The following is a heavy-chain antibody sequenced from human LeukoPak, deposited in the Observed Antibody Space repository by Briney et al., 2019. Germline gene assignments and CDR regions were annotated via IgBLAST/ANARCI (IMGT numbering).Heavy chain of an antibody. CDR3: AANIAPHYFDY. J-gene: IGHJ4*02. V-gene: IGHV4-31*03. CDR2: IFYSGST. Sequence: SQTLSLTCTVSGGSISSGGYYWSWTRQHPGKGLEWIGYIFYSGSTSYYPSLKSRVTMSVDTSKNQFSLRLSSVTAADTAVYYCAANIAPHYFDYWGQGTLVSVSS. CDR1: GGSISSGGYY. D-gene: IGHD6-6*01.